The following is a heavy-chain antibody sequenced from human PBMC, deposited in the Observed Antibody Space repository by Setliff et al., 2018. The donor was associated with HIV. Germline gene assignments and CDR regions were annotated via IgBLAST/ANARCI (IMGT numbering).Heavy chain of an antibody. CDR1: GGSISSSPYY. J-gene: IGHJ1*01. Sequence: KLPETLSLTCTVSGGSISSSPYYWGWIRQPPGKGLEWIGSIYYSGNTYYNPSLKSRVTVSVDTSKNQFSVKLTSATAADTAIYYCARQGKCSGSYCAEYFHHWGQGTLVTVSS. CDR3: ARQGKCSGSYCAEYFHH. CDR2: IYYSGNT. V-gene: IGHV4-39*01. D-gene: IGHD1-26*01.